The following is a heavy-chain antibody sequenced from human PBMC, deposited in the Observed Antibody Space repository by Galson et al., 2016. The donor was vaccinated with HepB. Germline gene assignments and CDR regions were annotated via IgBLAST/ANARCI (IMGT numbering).Heavy chain of an antibody. CDR2: DSMDGRRK. V-gene: IGHV3-30*03. Sequence: LRLSCAASGFASRNYGMHWVRQAPGKGLEWVAADSMDGRRKWYAESVKGRFTISRDNFNNMLFLQMSSLRPDDTAVYFCARRHEYCPPVGCSVDYWGQGTLVCGSS. CDR1: GFASRNYG. J-gene: IGHJ4*02. D-gene: IGHD2/OR15-2a*01. CDR3: ARRHEYCPPVGCSVDY.